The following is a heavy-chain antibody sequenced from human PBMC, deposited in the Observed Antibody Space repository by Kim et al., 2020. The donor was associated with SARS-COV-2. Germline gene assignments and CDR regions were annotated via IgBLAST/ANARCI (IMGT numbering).Heavy chain of an antibody. Sequence: ASVKVSCKASGYTFTSYAMNWVRQAPGQGLEWMGWINTNTGNPTYAQGFTGRFVFSLDTSVSTAYLQISSLKAEDTAVYYCARGLWFGELPKPSPGLWWGQGTLVTVSS. CDR3: ARGLWFGELPKPSPGLW. V-gene: IGHV7-4-1*02. D-gene: IGHD3-10*01. CDR2: INTNTGNP. CDR1: GYTFTSYA. J-gene: IGHJ4*02.